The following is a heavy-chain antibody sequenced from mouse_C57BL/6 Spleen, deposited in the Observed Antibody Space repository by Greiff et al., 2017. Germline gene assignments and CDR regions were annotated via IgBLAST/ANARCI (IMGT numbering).Heavy chain of an antibody. CDR1: GYTFTSYW. Sequence: QVQLQQSGAELVKPGASVKMSCKASGYTFTSYWITWVKQRPGQGLEWIGDIYPGSGSTNYNEKFKSKATLTVDTSSSTADMQLSSLTSEDSAVYYCARVEGNWDYFDYWGQGTTLTVSS. CDR3: ARVEGNWDYFDY. CDR2: IYPGSGST. V-gene: IGHV1-55*01. J-gene: IGHJ2*01. D-gene: IGHD4-1*01.